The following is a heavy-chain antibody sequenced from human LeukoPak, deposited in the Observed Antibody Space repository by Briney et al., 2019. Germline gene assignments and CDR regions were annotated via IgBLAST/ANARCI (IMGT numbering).Heavy chain of an antibody. CDR3: ARAGTVMITFGGGKRNWFDP. J-gene: IGHJ5*02. Sequence: ASVKVSCKASGYTFTGYYMHWVRQAPGQGLEWMGRINPNSGGTNYAQKFQGRVTMTRDTSISTAYMELSRLRSDDTAVYYCARAGTVMITFGGGKRNWFDPWGQGTLVTVSS. CDR1: GYTFTGYY. V-gene: IGHV1-2*06. CDR2: INPNSGGT. D-gene: IGHD3-16*01.